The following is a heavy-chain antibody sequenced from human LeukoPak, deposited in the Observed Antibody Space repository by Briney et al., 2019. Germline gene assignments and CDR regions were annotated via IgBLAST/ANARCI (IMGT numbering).Heavy chain of an antibody. D-gene: IGHD2-15*01. J-gene: IGHJ4*02. V-gene: IGHV3-74*01. CDR1: GFXLSASW. CDR3: ARDGTSGNFDY. Sequence: PGGSLRLSCAASGFXLSASWMHWVRQVPGKGLLWVSLIRGDGSSTYADSVKGRFTNSRDTAKNTLYLEMNSLRAEDTAVYYCARDGTSGNFDYWGQGTLVTVSS. CDR2: IRGDGSST.